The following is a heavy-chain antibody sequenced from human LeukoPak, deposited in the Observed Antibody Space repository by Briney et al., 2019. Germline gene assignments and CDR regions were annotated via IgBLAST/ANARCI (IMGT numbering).Heavy chain of an antibody. Sequence: GESLKISCKGSGYSFITNWIGWVRQMPGQGLEWMGIIYPGDSDTRYSPSFQGQVTISVDKSINTAYLQWSSLKASDTAMYYCATATGLSGSVEYWGQGTLVTVSS. CDR1: GYSFITNW. CDR2: IYPGDSDT. CDR3: ATATGLSGSVEY. V-gene: IGHV5-51*01. J-gene: IGHJ4*02. D-gene: IGHD2-8*02.